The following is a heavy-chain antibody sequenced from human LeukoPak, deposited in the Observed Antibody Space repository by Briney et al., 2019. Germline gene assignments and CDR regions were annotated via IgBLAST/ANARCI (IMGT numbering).Heavy chain of an antibody. CDR2: INPNSGDT. D-gene: IGHD2-15*01. Sequence: ASVKVSCKASGYTFTGYYMHWVRQAPGQGLEWMGWINPNSGDTNHAQNFQGRVTLTRDTSISTAYMELSSLRSDDSAVYYCAGEYCSGGSCRQGFDYWGQGTLVTVSS. V-gene: IGHV1-2*02. CDR3: AGEYCSGGSCRQGFDY. J-gene: IGHJ4*02. CDR1: GYTFTGYY.